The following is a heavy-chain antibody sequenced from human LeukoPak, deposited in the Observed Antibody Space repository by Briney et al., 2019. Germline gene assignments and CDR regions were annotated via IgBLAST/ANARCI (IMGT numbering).Heavy chain of an antibody. V-gene: IGHV3-23*01. CDR1: GFSFSNDA. D-gene: IGHD6-19*01. CDR2: IGGSGVNI. Sequence: PGGSLRLSCAASGFSFSNDAMSWVRQAPGKGLEWVSAIGGSGVNIYYADSVKGRFTISRDNSKKTLYLQMNSLRVEDTAVYYCAKAYHDSGCLIDYWGQGTLVTVSS. J-gene: IGHJ4*02. CDR3: AKAYHDSGCLIDY.